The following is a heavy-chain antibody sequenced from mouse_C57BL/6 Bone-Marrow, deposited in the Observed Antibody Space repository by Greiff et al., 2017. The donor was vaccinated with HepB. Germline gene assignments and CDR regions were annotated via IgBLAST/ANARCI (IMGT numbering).Heavy chain of an antibody. CDR2: IDPETGGT. CDR3: TRSPSLFDY. V-gene: IGHV1-15*01. CDR1: GYTFTDYE. D-gene: IGHD6-2*01. Sequence: QVQLQQSGAELVRPGASVTLSCKASGYTFTDYEMHWVKQTPVHGLEWIGAIDPETGGTAYNQKFKGKAILTADKSSSTAYMELRSLTSEDSAVYYCTRSPSLFDYWGQGTTLTVSS. J-gene: IGHJ2*01.